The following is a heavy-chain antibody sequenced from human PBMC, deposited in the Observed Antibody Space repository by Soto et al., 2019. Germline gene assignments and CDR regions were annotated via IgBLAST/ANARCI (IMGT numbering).Heavy chain of an antibody. CDR3: ARDGVGYCISTSCLNWFDP. V-gene: IGHV1-18*01. CDR2: ISAYNGNT. CDR1: GYTFTSYG. D-gene: IGHD2-2*03. Sequence: QVQLVQAGAEVKKPGASVKVSCKASGYTFTSYGISWVRQAPGQGLEWMGWISAYNGNTNYAQKLQGRVTMTTDTSTSTAYMELRSLRSDDTAVYYCARDGVGYCISTSCLNWFDPWGQGTLVTVSS. J-gene: IGHJ5*02.